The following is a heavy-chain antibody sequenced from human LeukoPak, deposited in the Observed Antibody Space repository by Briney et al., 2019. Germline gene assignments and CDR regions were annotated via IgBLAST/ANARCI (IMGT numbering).Heavy chain of an antibody. CDR2: IRSKAYGGTT. J-gene: IGHJ4*02. CDR3: ARGGVYCSSVSCSVDY. CDR1: GFTFSSYS. Sequence: GGSLRLSCAASGFTFSSYSMNWVRQAPGKGLEWVGFIRSKAYGGTTENAASVKGRFTISRDDSKSIAYLQMNSLKTEDTAVYYCARGGVYCSSVSCSVDYWGQGILVTVSS. D-gene: IGHD2-2*01. V-gene: IGHV3-49*04.